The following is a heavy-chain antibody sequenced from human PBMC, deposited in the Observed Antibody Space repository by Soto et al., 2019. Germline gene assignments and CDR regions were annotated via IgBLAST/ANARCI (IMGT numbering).Heavy chain of an antibody. J-gene: IGHJ4*02. CDR2: ISYDGSNK. CDR3: AKDRASGSYLDY. D-gene: IGHD1-26*01. V-gene: IGHV3-30*18. CDR1: GFTFSSYG. Sequence: PGGSLRLSCAASGFTFSSYGMHWVRQAPGKGLEWVAVISYDGSNKYYADSVKGRFTIFRDNSKNTLYLQMNSLRAEDTAVYYCAKDRASGSYLDYWGQGTLVTVSS.